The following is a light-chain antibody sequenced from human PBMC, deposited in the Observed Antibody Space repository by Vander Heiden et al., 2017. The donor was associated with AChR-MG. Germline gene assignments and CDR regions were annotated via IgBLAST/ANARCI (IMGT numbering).Light chain of an antibody. Sequence: EVVLTQSPATLCLSPGERATLSCRASQRVRSYFTWYQQKPGQAPRLLIYDTSNRATGIPARFSGSGSGTDFTLTISSLEPEDSAVYYCQQRSDWPPSITFGQGTRLEIK. CDR3: QQRSDWPPSIT. V-gene: IGKV3-11*01. J-gene: IGKJ5*01. CDR1: QRVRSY. CDR2: DTS.